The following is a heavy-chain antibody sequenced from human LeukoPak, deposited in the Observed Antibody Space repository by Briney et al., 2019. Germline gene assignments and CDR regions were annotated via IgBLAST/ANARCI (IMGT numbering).Heavy chain of an antibody. J-gene: IGHJ4*02. CDR2: IWYDGSNK. CDR3: ARNYYDSSGYYRFDY. V-gene: IGHV3-33*01. Sequence: GGALRLSCAASGFILRRYGMHGVRQARGKGLEGVAVIWYDGSNKYYADSVKDRFTISIDNSKNTLYLQMNSLRAEDTAVYYCARNYYDSSGYYRFDYWGQGTLVTVSS. D-gene: IGHD3-22*01. CDR1: GFILRRYG.